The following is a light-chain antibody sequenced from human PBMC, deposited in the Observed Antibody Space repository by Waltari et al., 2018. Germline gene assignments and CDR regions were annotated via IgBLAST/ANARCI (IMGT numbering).Light chain of an antibody. CDR3: QSYDTSLSVV. CDR2: GST. Sequence: QSVLTQPPSVSGAPGQRVTISRTGRGSNIGAGSDVQWYQQLPRAAPKLLIYGSTSRPLGVPARFFASTSGTSASLAITGLQAEDEADYYCQSYDTSLSVVFGGGTKLTVL. CDR1: GSNIGAGSD. V-gene: IGLV1-40*01. J-gene: IGLJ3*02.